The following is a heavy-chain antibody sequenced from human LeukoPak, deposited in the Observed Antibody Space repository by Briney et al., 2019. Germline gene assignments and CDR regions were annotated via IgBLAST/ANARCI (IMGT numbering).Heavy chain of an antibody. J-gene: IGHJ3*02. CDR1: GFTFSSYE. V-gene: IGHV3-48*03. CDR2: ISSSGSTI. Sequence: GGSLRLSCAASGFTFSSYEMNWVRQAPGKGLEWVSYISSSGSTIYYADSVKGRFTISRDNAKNSLYLQMNSLRAEDTALYYCARGGTMIQGAFDIWGQGTMVTVSS. D-gene: IGHD3-22*01. CDR3: ARGGTMIQGAFDI.